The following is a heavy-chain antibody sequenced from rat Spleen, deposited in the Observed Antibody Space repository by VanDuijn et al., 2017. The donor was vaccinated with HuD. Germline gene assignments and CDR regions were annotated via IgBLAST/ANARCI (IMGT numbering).Heavy chain of an antibody. D-gene: IGHD1-9*01. CDR3: ATDPGYYGYTYPYY. CDR2: INYEGSKT. CDR1: GFTFSDYY. J-gene: IGHJ2*01. V-gene: IGHV5S10*01. Sequence: EVQLVESGGGLVQPGRSLKLSCAASGFTFSDYYMAWVRPAPKKGLEWVATINYEGSKTYHRDSVKGRFTISRDNAKSTLSLQMDSLRSEDTATYYCATDPGYYGYTYPYYWGQGVMVTVSS.